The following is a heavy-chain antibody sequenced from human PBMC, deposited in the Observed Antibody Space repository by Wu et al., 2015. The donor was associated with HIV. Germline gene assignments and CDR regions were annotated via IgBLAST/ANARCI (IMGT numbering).Heavy chain of an antibody. V-gene: IGHV1-46*01. CDR1: GYIFANFY. CDR2: INPSGGST. CDR3: ARDSPADCGGDCSLDY. D-gene: IGHD2-21*02. Sequence: QVQLVQSGAEMKKPGASVKVSCKTSGYIFANFYIHWVRQAPGQGLEWMGIINPSGGSTNYAQKFQGRVTMTRDTSTSTVYMELSSLRSEDTAVYYCARDSPADCGGDCSLDYWGQGTLVTVSS. J-gene: IGHJ4*02.